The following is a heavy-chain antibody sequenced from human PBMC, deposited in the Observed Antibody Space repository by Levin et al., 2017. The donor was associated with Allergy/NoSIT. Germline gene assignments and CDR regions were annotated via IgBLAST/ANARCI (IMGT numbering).Heavy chain of an antibody. CDR2: ISYDGSNK. CDR3: ARDVVGASPAGDY. Sequence: SCAASGFTFSSYAMHWVRQAPGKGLEWVAVISYDGSNKYYADSVKGRFTISRDNSKNTLYLQMNSLRAEDTAVYYCARDVVGASPAGDYWGQGTLVTVSS. J-gene: IGHJ4*02. D-gene: IGHD1-26*01. V-gene: IGHV3-30-3*01. CDR1: GFTFSSYA.